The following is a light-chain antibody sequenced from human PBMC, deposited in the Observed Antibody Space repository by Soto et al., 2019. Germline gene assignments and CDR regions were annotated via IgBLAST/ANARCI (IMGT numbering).Light chain of an antibody. Sequence: DITLSLSPSTMAASVGGGVTITCRASQSISSWLAWYQQKPGKAPKLLIYKASSLESGVPSRFSGSGSGTEFTLTISSLQPDDFATYYCQQYNSYSITFGQGTRLEIK. V-gene: IGKV1-5*03. CDR1: QSISSW. CDR3: QQYNSYSIT. CDR2: KAS. J-gene: IGKJ5*01.